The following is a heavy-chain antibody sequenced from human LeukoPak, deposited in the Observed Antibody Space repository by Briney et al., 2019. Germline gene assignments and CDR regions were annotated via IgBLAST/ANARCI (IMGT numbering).Heavy chain of an antibody. CDR1: GFPVNKYE. D-gene: IGHD2-21*02. J-gene: IGHJ4*02. V-gene: IGHV3-48*03. CDR3: VRGRLPRSTKYFDS. CDR2: VDAGATST. Sequence: GSLRLSCAASGFPVNKYEIHWVRQAPGKGLEWISYVDAGATSTNYADSVWGRFTLSRDNAQNSVHLQMNSLRDEDTAVYYCVRGRLPRSTKYFDSWGQGALVTVSS.